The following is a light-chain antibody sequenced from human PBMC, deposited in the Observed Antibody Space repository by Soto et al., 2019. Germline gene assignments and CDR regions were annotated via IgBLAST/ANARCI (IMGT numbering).Light chain of an antibody. Sequence: DIQLTQSPLSLSASVGDRVTITCQASQGVGKFLNWFQQKSGEAPKLLIYDASHLESGVPVRFSDSGSGAAFTLTISSLQPEDFATYYCQQYDSPPPTFGGGTKVDMK. CDR1: QGVGKF. J-gene: IGKJ4*01. CDR3: QQYDSPPPT. V-gene: IGKV1-33*01. CDR2: DAS.